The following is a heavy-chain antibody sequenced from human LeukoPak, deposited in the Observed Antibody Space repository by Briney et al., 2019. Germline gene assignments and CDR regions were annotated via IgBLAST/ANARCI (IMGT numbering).Heavy chain of an antibody. D-gene: IGHD3-22*01. Sequence: GGSLRLSCAASGFTFSSYWMHWVRQAPGKGLEWVAVIWYDGSNKYYADSVKGRFTISRDNSKNTLYLQMNSLRAEDTAVYYCAKDPSVDSSGYRSMYFQHWGQGTLVTVSS. CDR2: IWYDGSNK. CDR3: AKDPSVDSSGYRSMYFQH. J-gene: IGHJ1*01. V-gene: IGHV3-33*06. CDR1: GFTFSSYW.